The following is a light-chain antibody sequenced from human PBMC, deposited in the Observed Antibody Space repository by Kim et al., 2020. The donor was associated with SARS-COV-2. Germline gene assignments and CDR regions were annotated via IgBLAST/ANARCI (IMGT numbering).Light chain of an antibody. J-gene: IGKJ2*01. CDR2: AAS. CDR3: QQTYSTPYT. CDR1: QSISNY. V-gene: IGKV1-39*01. Sequence: DIQMTQSPSSLSASVGDRVTITCQASQSISNYLNWYQQKPGQAPNFLIYAASSLQSGVPSRFSGSGSGTYFTLTISSLQPEDSATYYCQQTYSTPYTFGQWTKLEI.